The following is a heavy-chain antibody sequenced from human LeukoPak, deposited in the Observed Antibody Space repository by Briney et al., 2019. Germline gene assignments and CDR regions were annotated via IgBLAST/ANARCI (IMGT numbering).Heavy chain of an antibody. V-gene: IGHV3-7*01. CDR1: GFTFSSYW. CDR2: IKQDGSEK. J-gene: IGHJ4*02. Sequence: GGSLRFSCAASGFTFSSYWMSWVRQAPGKGLEWVANIKQDGSEKYYVDSVKGRFTISRDNAKNSLYLQMNSLRAEDTAVYYCARDGMVVYYDSSGGDYWGQGTLVTVSS. D-gene: IGHD3-22*01. CDR3: ARDGMVVYYDSSGGDY.